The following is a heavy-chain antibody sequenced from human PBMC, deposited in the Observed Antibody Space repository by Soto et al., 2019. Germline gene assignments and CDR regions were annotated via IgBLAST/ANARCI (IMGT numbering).Heavy chain of an antibody. CDR3: ALNAFDF. CDR2: INPSDGDT. V-gene: IGHV1-46*01. Sequence: QVQLVQSGAEVKEPGASVKLPCKTSGYTFTSYYIHWVRQAPGQGLEWMAIINPSDGDTGYTQKFQGRVAVTRDMSTSTVYLDLSSLKSEDTAVYYCALNAFDFWGQGTMVTVSS. CDR1: GYTFTSYY. J-gene: IGHJ3*01.